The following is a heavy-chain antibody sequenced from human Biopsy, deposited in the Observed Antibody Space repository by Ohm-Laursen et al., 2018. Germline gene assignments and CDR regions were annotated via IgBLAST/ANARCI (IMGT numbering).Heavy chain of an antibody. CDR1: GFTFNNYG. Sequence: SLRLSCTASGFTFNNYGMQWVRQAPGKGLEWVAFIFYDGSNTYYADSVKGRFTISRDNSRDTLYLQISSLRAEDTAVYYCAKDRYNYTPIGGFSMDVWGQGTTVTVSS. CDR2: IFYDGSNT. J-gene: IGHJ6*02. D-gene: IGHD5-18*01. V-gene: IGHV3-30*18. CDR3: AKDRYNYTPIGGFSMDV.